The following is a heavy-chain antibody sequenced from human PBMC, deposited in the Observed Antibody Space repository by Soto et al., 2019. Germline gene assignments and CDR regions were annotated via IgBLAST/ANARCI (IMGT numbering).Heavy chain of an antibody. CDR3: AKDAVPYNGKWDWFDS. CDR1: RFTFSDFA. V-gene: IGHV3-23*01. Sequence: DVQLLESGGGLVQPGGSLTLSCAASRFTFSDFAMSWVRQAPGKGLEWVSSIGGGGSDTYYADPVKGRFTISRDNSKNKLYLQMDSLRDEDTAVYYCAKDAVPYNGKWDWFDSWGQGTLVIVSS. CDR2: IGGGGSDT. J-gene: IGHJ5*01. D-gene: IGHD1-20*01.